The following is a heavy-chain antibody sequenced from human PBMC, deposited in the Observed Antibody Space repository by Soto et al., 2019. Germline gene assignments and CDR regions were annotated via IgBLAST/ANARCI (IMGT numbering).Heavy chain of an antibody. V-gene: IGHV3-30*18. Sequence: QVQLVESGGGLVQPGRSLRLSCEGSGFTFSKYGMHWVRQAPGKGLEWVAVMSSDGRNEYYADSVKGRFTISRDNSNSTLYLQMSSLRPEYTAVYYCAKVGHIALVTAWFDYWGQGTLVTVSS. CDR2: MSSDGRNE. J-gene: IGHJ4*02. CDR1: GFTFSKYG. CDR3: AKVGHIALVTAWFDY. D-gene: IGHD2-21*02.